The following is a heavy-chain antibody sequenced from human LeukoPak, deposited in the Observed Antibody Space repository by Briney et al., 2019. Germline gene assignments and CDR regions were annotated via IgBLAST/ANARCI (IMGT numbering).Heavy chain of an antibody. V-gene: IGHV4-59*01. CDR3: ARDNSVRDEAWWFNP. CDR1: GGSISSYY. J-gene: IGHJ5*02. CDR2: IYYSGST. Sequence: SETLSLTCTVSGGSISSYYWSWIRQPPGKGLEWIGYIYYSGSTNYNPSLKSRVTISVDTSKNQFSLKLSSVTAAGTAVYYCARDNSVRDEAWWFNPWGQGTLVTVSS. D-gene: IGHD5-24*01.